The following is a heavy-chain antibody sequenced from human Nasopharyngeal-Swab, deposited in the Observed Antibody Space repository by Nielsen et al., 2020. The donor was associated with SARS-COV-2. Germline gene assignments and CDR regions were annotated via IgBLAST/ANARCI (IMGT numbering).Heavy chain of an antibody. V-gene: IGHV4-59*08. Sequence: SETLSLTCTVSGASITTSYWSWIRQPPGKGLEWIGYIHYSGSTNYNPSLKSRVTRSKDTSKNQFSLNLNSVTAADTAVYYCATHPRGQLDPFDYWGQGSLVTVSS. CDR2: IHYSGST. CDR1: GASITTSY. J-gene: IGHJ4*02. CDR3: ATHPRGQLDPFDY. D-gene: IGHD6-13*01.